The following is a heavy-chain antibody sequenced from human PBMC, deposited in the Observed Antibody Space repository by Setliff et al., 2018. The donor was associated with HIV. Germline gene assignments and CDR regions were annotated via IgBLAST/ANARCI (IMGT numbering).Heavy chain of an antibody. Sequence: SVKVSCKASGGTFKKSAISWVRQAPGLGLEWVGGIIPLFDKTDYAEKFHGRLTISADESMSTADMELSSLRSGDTAVYYCATSPTPESGYSYGWVAWFLFDYWGQGTLVTVSS. CDR2: IIPLFDKT. V-gene: IGHV1-69*13. CDR3: ATSPTPESGYSYGWVAWFLFDY. CDR1: GGTFKKSA. J-gene: IGHJ4*02. D-gene: IGHD5-18*01.